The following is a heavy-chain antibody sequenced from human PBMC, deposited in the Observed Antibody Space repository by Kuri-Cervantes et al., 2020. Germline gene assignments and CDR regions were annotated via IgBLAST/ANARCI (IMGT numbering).Heavy chain of an antibody. CDR3: ARDGYNYRARFDY. Sequence: SVKVSCKASGGTFSSYTISWVRQAPGQGLEWMGRIIPILGIANYAQKFQGRVTITADKSTSTAYMELNSLRAEDTAVYYCARDGYNYRARFDYWGQGTLVTVSS. J-gene: IGHJ4*02. D-gene: IGHD5-24*01. CDR1: GGTFSSYT. CDR2: IIPILGIA. V-gene: IGHV1-69*04.